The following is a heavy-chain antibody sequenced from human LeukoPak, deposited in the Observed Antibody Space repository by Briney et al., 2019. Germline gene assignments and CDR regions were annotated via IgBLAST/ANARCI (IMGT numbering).Heavy chain of an antibody. V-gene: IGHV3-23*01. J-gene: IGHJ4*02. D-gene: IGHD3-9*01. Sequence: GESLRLSCAASGFTFTNLPMSWVRQAPGKGLEWVSAISGSGGTTYYADSVRGRFTTSRDNSKNTLYLQMNSLRAEDTAVYYCAKDPPDILTGYFLRTGFDYWGQGTLVTVSS. CDR1: GFTFTNLP. CDR3: AKDPPDILTGYFLRTGFDY. CDR2: ISGSGGTT.